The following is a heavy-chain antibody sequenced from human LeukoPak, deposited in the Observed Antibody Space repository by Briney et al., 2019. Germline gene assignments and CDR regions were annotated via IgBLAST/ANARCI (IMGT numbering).Heavy chain of an antibody. CDR2: INPNSGGT. Sequence: ASVKASCKASGYTFTGYYMHWVRQAPGQGLEWMGRINPNSGGTNYAQKFQGRVTMTRDTSISTAYMELSRLRSDDTAVYYCARDRSEVPAAMYWFDPWGQGTLVTVSS. V-gene: IGHV1-2*06. J-gene: IGHJ5*02. D-gene: IGHD2-2*01. CDR3: ARDRSEVPAAMYWFDP. CDR1: GYTFTGYY.